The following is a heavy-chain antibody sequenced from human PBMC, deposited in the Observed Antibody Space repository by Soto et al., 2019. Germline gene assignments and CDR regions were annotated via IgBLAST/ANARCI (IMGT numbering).Heavy chain of an antibody. D-gene: IGHD3-22*01. J-gene: IGHJ3*02. CDR3: ARDCPPPNSYYYDSSGYGRERAFDI. Sequence: SETLSLTCAVSSGSSSRSNWWSWIRQHPGKGLEWIGYIYYSGSTYYNPSLKSRVTISVDTSKNQFSLKLSSVTAADTAVYYCARDCPPPNSYYYDSSGYGRERAFDIWGQGTMVTVSS. CDR1: SGSSSRSNW. CDR2: IYYSGST. V-gene: IGHV4-31*11.